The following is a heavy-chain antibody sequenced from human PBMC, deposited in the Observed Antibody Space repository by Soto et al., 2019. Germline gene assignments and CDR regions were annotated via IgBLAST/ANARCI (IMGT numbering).Heavy chain of an antibody. CDR3: ARDSNYDILTGNIMWDY. Sequence: ASVKVSCKASGYTFTSYGISWVRQAPGQGLEWMGWISAYNGNTNYAQKLQGRVTMTTDTSTSTAYMELRSLRSDDTAVYYCARDSNYDILTGNIMWDYWGQGTLVTVSS. CDR1: GYTFTSYG. J-gene: IGHJ4*02. V-gene: IGHV1-18*01. CDR2: ISAYNGNT. D-gene: IGHD3-9*01.